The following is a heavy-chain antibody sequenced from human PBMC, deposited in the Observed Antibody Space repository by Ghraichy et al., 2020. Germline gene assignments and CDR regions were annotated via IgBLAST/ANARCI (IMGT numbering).Heavy chain of an antibody. V-gene: IGHV3-13*05. CDR3: ARDRRIAAAGDYYYYGMDV. J-gene: IGHJ6*02. CDR2: IGTAGDP. CDR1: GFTFSSYD. Sequence: GGSLRLSCAASGFTFSSYDMHWVRQATGKGLEWVSAIGTAGDPYYPGSVKGRFTISRDNAKNSLYLQMNSLRAGDTAVYYCARDRRIAAAGDYYYYGMDVWGQGTTVTVSS. D-gene: IGHD6-13*01.